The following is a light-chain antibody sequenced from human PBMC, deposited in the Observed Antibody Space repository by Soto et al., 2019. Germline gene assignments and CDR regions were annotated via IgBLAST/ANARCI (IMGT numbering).Light chain of an antibody. Sequence: QAALTQPRSVSGAPRQSLPISYNRKNCDVGSFNYVSWYQQHPDKAPKLMIYDVTKRPSGVPDRFSCSKSGNTASLTISGLQAEDEADYYCCSYAGSPYVFGTGTKVTVL. V-gene: IGLV2-11*01. CDR1: NCDVGSFNY. J-gene: IGLJ1*01. CDR2: DVT. CDR3: CSYAGSPYV.